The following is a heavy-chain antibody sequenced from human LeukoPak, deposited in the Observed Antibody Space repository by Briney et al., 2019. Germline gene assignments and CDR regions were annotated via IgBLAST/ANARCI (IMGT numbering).Heavy chain of an antibody. CDR2: ISSSGANT. J-gene: IGHJ4*02. D-gene: IGHD2-21*01. V-gene: IGHV3-23*01. CDR1: GFGFNDAA. Sequence: GGSLRLSCAASGFGFNDAAMTWVRQAPGKGLEWVSLISSSGANTYYADSVKGRFTISRDNSKNTLFLQMNSLRAEDTAMYYCVKHIQVTYWGQGTLVTVSS. CDR3: VKHIQVTY.